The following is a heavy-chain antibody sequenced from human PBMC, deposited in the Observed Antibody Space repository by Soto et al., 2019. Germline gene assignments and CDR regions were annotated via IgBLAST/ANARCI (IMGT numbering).Heavy chain of an antibody. D-gene: IGHD6-13*01. J-gene: IGHJ4*02. CDR1: GGTFSSYA. Sequence: QVQLVQSGDEVQKPGSSVKVSCKASGGTFSSYALIWVRQAPGQGLEWMGGIVHIFGTANYAQKFQGRVTITADESTSTAYMELSSLRSDDTAVYYCARAYSSSWYPRDYWGQGTLVTVSS. CDR2: IVHIFGTA. CDR3: ARAYSSSWYPRDY. V-gene: IGHV1-69*01.